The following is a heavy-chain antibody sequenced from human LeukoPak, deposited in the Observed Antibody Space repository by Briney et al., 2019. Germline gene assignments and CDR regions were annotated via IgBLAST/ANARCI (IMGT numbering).Heavy chain of an antibody. CDR1: GGSISSYY. Sequence: SETLSLTCTVSGGSISSYYWSWIRQPAGKGLEWIGRIYTSGSTNYNPPLKSRVTMSVDTSKNQFSLKLSSVTAADTAVYYCARDKVVTTTFLCAFDIWGQGTMVTVSS. D-gene: IGHD2-21*02. CDR3: ARDKVVTTTFLCAFDI. J-gene: IGHJ3*02. CDR2: IYTSGST. V-gene: IGHV4-4*07.